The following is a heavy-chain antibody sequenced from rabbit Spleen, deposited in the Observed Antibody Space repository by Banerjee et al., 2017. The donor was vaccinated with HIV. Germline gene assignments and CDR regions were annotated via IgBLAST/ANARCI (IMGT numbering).Heavy chain of an antibody. CDR1: RFSFSSTYY. CDR2: IYPDYIGST. D-gene: IGHD8-1*01. V-gene: IGHV1S40*01. CDR3: ARDSGTSFSSYGMDL. Sequence: QSLEESGGDLVKPGASLTLTCTASRFSFSSTYYMCWVRQAPGKGLEWIACIYPDYIGSTVYATWAKGRFTISKTSSTTVTLQMTSLTAADTATYFCARDSGTSFSSYGMDLWGQGTLVTVS. J-gene: IGHJ3*01.